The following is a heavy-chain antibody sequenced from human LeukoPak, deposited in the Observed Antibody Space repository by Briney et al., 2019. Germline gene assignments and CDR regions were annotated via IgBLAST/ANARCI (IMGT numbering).Heavy chain of an antibody. J-gene: IGHJ6*03. D-gene: IGHD3-10*01. CDR2: ITRGDFV. CDR3: ARGGFNMVRGVIIPSNSYYYYMDI. Sequence: NPGGSLRLSCAVSGFTFSAYSMNWVRQAPGKGLEWVSSITRGDFVYFADSLKGRFTVSRDNAKSSLYLQMNSLRAEDTAVYYCARGGFNMVRGVIIPSNSYYYYMDIWGKGTTVTVSS. V-gene: IGHV3-21*01. CDR1: GFTFSAYS.